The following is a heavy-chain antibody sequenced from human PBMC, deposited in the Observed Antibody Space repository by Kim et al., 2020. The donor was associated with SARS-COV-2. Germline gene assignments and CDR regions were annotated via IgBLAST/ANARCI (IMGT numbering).Heavy chain of an antibody. Sequence: GGSLRLSCAASGFTFTSFAMHWVRQGPVKGLEWVAVISYDGTQKFYTTSVRGRFAISRDNSKNTLYLQMTNLRPEDTAVYYCAREPPLGYCSSTSCYAFDIWGQGTMVTVSS. CDR3: AREPPLGYCSSTSCYAFDI. J-gene: IGHJ3*02. D-gene: IGHD2-2*01. V-gene: IGHV3-30*09. CDR2: ISYDGTQK. CDR1: GFTFTSFA.